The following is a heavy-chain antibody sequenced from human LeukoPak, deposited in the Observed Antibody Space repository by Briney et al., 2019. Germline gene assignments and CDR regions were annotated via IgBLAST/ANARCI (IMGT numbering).Heavy chain of an antibody. Sequence: GGSLRLSCAASGLPFSSYSMNWVRQAPGKGLEWVSSISSSSSYIYYADSVKGRFTISRDNAKNSLYLQLISLRAEDSDVYYGAMSRVAAVGSDYWGQGTLVTVSS. CDR2: ISSSSSYI. CDR3: AMSRVAAVGSDY. CDR1: GLPFSSYS. V-gene: IGHV3-21*01. J-gene: IGHJ4*02. D-gene: IGHD6-13*01.